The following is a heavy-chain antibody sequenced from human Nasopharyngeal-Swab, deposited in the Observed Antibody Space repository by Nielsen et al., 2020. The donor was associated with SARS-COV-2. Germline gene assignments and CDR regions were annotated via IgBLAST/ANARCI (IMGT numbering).Heavy chain of an antibody. CDR3: ARMYSTGYYYYGMDV. J-gene: IGHJ6*02. CDR2: INWDDHK. D-gene: IGHD3-10*01. CDR1: GFPLSASGMC. Sequence: SGPTLVKPTQTLTLTCTFSGFPLSASGMCVTWIRQTPGKALEWLALINWDDHKYYSTSLRTRLNISKDTSNNQVVLTMTNMDPVDTGTYYCARMYSTGYYYYGMDVWGQGTTVTVSS. V-gene: IGHV2-70*01.